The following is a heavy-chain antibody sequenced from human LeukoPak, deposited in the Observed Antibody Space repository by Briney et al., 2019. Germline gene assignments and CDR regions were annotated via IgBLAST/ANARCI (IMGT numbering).Heavy chain of an antibody. CDR2: IYHSGST. Sequence: PSGTLSLTCAVSGGSISSSNWWSWVRQPPGKGLEWIGEIYHSGSTNYNPSLKSRVTISVDKSKNQFSLKLSSVTAADTAVYYCAKEDVVVPAAIFDYWGQGTLVTVSS. CDR3: AKEDVVVPAAIFDY. J-gene: IGHJ4*02. V-gene: IGHV4-4*02. CDR1: GGSISSSNW. D-gene: IGHD2-2*01.